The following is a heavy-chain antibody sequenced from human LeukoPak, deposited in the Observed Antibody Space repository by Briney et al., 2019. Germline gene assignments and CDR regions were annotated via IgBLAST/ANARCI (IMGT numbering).Heavy chain of an antibody. CDR3: ARLHRDYFEY. CDR2: IKHDGSEK. Sequence: GGSLRLSCAASGFTFSRYWMSWVRQAPEKGLEWVANIKHDGSEKYYVDSVKGRFTISRDNAKNSLFLQMNSLRGEDTAVYHCARLHRDYFEYCGQGNLVTVSS. J-gene: IGHJ4*02. CDR1: GFTFSRYW. V-gene: IGHV3-7*04. D-gene: IGHD5-24*01.